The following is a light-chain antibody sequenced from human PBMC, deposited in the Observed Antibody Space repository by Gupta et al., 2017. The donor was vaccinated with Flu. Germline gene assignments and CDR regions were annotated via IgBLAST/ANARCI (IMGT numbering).Light chain of an antibody. V-gene: IGKV1-5*03. Sequence: DIQMTQYPSTLTASLGDRITITCRARQSINNWLAWYQQKPGKAPNLLIAMSSRLESGVPSRCSGSGSGKEFTLIISSLQADDFVTYYWQYYKSYWGTFGQGTKVEIK. J-gene: IGKJ1*01. CDR3: QYYKSYWGT. CDR2: MSS. CDR1: QSINNW.